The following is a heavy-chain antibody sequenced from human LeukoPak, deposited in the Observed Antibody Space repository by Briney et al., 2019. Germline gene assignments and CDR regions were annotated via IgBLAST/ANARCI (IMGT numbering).Heavy chain of an antibody. CDR3: ARDSVTGGSFDY. V-gene: IGHV4-61*10. Sequence: SETLSLTCTVSGGSISSGSYYWSWIRQPAGKGLEWIGRIYYSGSTNYNPSLKSRVTMSVDTSKNQFSLKLSSVTAADTAVYYCARDSVTGGSFDYWGQGTLVTVSS. CDR2: IYYSGST. D-gene: IGHD2-21*02. J-gene: IGHJ4*02. CDR1: GGSISSGSYY.